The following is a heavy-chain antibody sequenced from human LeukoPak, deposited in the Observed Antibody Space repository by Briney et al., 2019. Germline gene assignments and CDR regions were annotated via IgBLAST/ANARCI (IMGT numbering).Heavy chain of an antibody. CDR2: IFFSGST. J-gene: IGHJ3*02. CDR3: ARLEVSYSESFDI. CDR1: GGSIDSHF. Sequence: SETLSLTCTVSGGSIDSHFWSWIRQPPGKGLEWIGNIFFSGSTSNNPSLESRVTISQDSSKNQVTLRLASATAADTAIYYCARLEVSYSESFDIWGHGTLVAVSS. V-gene: IGHV4-59*08. D-gene: IGHD2-15*01.